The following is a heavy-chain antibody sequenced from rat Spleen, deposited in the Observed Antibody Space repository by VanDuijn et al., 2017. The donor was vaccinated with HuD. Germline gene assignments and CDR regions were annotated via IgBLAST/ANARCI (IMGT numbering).Heavy chain of an antibody. CDR2: INTDGGST. D-gene: IGHD1-1*01. J-gene: IGHJ2*01. CDR3: ARENYYSGDY. CDR1: GFTFSSYW. Sequence: EVQLVESGGGLVQPGRSLKLSCVASGFTFSSYWMYWIRQAPGKGLEWVSSINTDGGSTYYPDSVKGRFTISRDNAKSTLYRKMDSLRSEDTATYYCARENYYSGDYWGQGVKVTVSS. V-gene: IGHV5-58*01.